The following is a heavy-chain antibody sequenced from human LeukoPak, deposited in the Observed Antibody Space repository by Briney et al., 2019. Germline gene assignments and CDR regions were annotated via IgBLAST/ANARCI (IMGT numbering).Heavy chain of an antibody. D-gene: IGHD3-10*01. CDR3: AKTSMVRGDDY. J-gene: IGHJ4*02. CDR1: GFTVSSNY. Sequence: GGSLRLSCAASGFTVSSNYMSWVRQAPGKGLEWVSAISGSGGSTYYADSVKGRFTISRDNSKNTLYLQMNSLRAEDTAVYYCAKTSMVRGDDYWGQGTLVTVSS. CDR2: ISGSGGST. V-gene: IGHV3-23*01.